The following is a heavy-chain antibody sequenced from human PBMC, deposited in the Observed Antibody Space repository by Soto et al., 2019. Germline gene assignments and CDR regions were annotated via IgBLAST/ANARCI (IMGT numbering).Heavy chain of an antibody. D-gene: IGHD3-3*01. CDR2: IYYRGST. CDR3: ASGVVIALDV. J-gene: IGHJ6*02. Sequence: SETLSLTCTVSGGSISSSSYYWGWIRQPPGKGLEWIGSIYYRGSTHYDPSLKSRVTISVDESKNQFSLTLTSVTAADTAVYYCASGVVIALDVWGQRTTVTVSS. V-gene: IGHV4-39*07. CDR1: GGSISSSSYY.